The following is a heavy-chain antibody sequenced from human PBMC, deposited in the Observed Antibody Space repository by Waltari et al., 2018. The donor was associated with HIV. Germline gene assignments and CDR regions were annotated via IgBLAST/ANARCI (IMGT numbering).Heavy chain of an antibody. V-gene: IGHV3-7*01. Sequence: EVQLVESGGGLVQPGGALRLSCAASGFTFSRYWMSWVRQAPGKGLEWVANIKQDGSEKYYVDSVKGRFTISRDNAKNSLYLQMNSLRAEDTAVYYCARGRSGLDYWGQGTLVTVSS. CDR2: IKQDGSEK. D-gene: IGHD1-26*01. J-gene: IGHJ4*02. CDR3: ARGRSGLDY. CDR1: GFTFSRYW.